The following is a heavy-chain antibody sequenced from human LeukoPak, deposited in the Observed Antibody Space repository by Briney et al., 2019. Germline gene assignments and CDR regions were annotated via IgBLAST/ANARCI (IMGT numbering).Heavy chain of an antibody. CDR2: ISSSGSTI. J-gene: IGHJ4*01. Sequence: PGGSLRLSCAASGFTFSSYSMNWVRQAPGKGLEWVSYISSSGSTIYYADSVKGRFTISRDNAKNSLYLQMNSLRAEDTPVYYCPREDSYRSGGVADWGPGPVVTV. CDR1: GFTFSSYS. V-gene: IGHV3-48*04. D-gene: IGHD5-18*01. CDR3: PREDSYRSGGVAD.